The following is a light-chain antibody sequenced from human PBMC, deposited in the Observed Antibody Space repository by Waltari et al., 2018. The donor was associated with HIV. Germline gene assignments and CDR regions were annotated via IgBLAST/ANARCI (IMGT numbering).Light chain of an antibody. V-gene: IGLV2-14*01. CDR1: SNDVGRYDY. Sequence: QSALTQPASVSGSPGQSITISCTGTSNDVGRYDYVSWYQHHPGKAPNLVIYEVTNRPAGISKLFSGSKSGNTASLTISGLQAEDEADYYCSSYVVNSTPYVFGSGTKVTVL. CDR3: SSYVVNSTPYV. CDR2: EVT. J-gene: IGLJ1*01.